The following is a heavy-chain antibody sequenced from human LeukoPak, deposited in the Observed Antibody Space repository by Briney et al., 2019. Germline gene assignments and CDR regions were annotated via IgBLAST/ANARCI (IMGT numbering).Heavy chain of an antibody. D-gene: IGHD3-22*01. CDR1: GYTFTSYY. Sequence: GASVKLSSTASGYTFTSYYMHWVRQAPGPRLEWMGIINPTGGSTSYAQKFQGRVNMTSDTSTCTVYTALSSLRSEETAVHYCARSRGYYDSSGYYPFDYWGQGTLVTVSS. CDR2: INPTGGST. CDR3: ARSRGYYDSSGYYPFDY. J-gene: IGHJ4*02. V-gene: IGHV1-46*01.